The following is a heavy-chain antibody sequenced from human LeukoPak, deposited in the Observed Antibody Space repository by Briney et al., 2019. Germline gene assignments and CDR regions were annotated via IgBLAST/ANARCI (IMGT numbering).Heavy chain of an antibody. V-gene: IGHV1-69*06. CDR2: IIPIFGTA. J-gene: IGHJ6*03. CDR1: GGTFSSYA. Sequence: GASVKVSCRASGGTFSSYAISWVRQAPGQGLEWMGGIIPIFGTANYAQKFQGRVTITADKSTSTAYMELSSLRSEDTAVYYCARALSGYVYYYYMDVWGKGTTVTVSS. D-gene: IGHD5-12*01. CDR3: ARALSGYVYYYYMDV.